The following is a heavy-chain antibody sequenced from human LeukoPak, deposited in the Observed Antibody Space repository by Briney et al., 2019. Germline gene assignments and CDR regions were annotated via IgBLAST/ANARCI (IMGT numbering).Heavy chain of an antibody. Sequence: GGSLRLSCTASGLTFGDYAMSWVRQAPGKGLEWVSAISGSGGSTYYADSVKGRFTISRDNSKNTLYLQMNSLRAEDTAVYYCAKVIVRTYYFDYWGQGTLVTVSS. D-gene: IGHD3-10*01. CDR3: AKVIVRTYYFDY. CDR2: ISGSGGST. J-gene: IGHJ4*02. CDR1: GLTFGDYA. V-gene: IGHV3-23*01.